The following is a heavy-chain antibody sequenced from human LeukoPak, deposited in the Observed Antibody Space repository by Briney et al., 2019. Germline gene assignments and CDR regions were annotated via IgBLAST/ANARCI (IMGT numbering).Heavy chain of an antibody. Sequence: ASVKGSCKFSGYTLTELSMHWVRQAPGKGLEWMGGFDPEDGETIYAQKFQGRVTMTEDTSTDTAYMELSSLRSEDTAVYYCATAGVGATGLHWFDPWGQGTLVTVSS. CDR2: FDPEDGET. V-gene: IGHV1-24*01. CDR3: ATAGVGATGLHWFDP. CDR1: GYTLTELS. J-gene: IGHJ5*02. D-gene: IGHD1-26*01.